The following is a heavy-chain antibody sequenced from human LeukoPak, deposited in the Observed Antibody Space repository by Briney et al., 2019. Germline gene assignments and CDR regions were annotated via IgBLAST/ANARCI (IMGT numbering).Heavy chain of an antibody. J-gene: IGHJ4*02. CDR3: ARSTYGGNQIDF. CDR2: IIPSDGET. CDR1: GYTFTRYY. Sequence: GASVKVSCKPSGYTFTRYYLHWVRQAPGQGLDWMGVIIPSDGETAYAQKFQGRLTMTRDTSTSTLYMELGSLRSEDTAVYYCARSTYGGNQIDFWGEGTLVTVSS. D-gene: IGHD4-23*01. V-gene: IGHV1-46*01.